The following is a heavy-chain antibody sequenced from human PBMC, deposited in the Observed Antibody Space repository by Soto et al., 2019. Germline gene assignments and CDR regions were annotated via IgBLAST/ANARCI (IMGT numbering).Heavy chain of an antibody. CDR3: ARGKGYCSSTSCSWVPYYYGMDV. V-gene: IGHV1-69*06. CDR1: GGTFSSYA. CDR2: IIPIFGTA. Sequence: SVKVSCKASGGTFSSYAISWVRQAPGQGLEWMGGIIPIFGTANYAQKFQGRVTITADKSTSTAYMELSSLRSEDTAVYYCARGKGYCSSTSCSWVPYYYGMDVWGQGTTVTVSS. J-gene: IGHJ6*02. D-gene: IGHD2-2*01.